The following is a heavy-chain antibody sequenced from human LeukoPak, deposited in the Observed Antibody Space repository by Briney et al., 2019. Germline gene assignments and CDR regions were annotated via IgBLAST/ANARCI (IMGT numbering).Heavy chain of an antibody. CDR1: GFSFSRFG. J-gene: IGHJ4*02. Sequence: GGSLRLSCAASGFSFSRFGMSWVRQAPGKGPQWVSCIDSSGDNTYYTDSVKGRFTISRDNSANTLSLQMNSLGVEDTAIYYCTRRRGSASGPEDYWGQGTLVTVSS. D-gene: IGHD3-10*01. CDR3: TRRRGSASGPEDY. V-gene: IGHV3-23*05. CDR2: IDSSGDNT.